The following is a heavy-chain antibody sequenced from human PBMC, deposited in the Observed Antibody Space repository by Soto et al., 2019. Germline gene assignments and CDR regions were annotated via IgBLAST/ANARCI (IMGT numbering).Heavy chain of an antibody. CDR3: ARVVVVPAAIPDYYYGMDV. D-gene: IGHD2-2*02. CDR1: GYTFTSYC. V-gene: IGHV1-18*01. J-gene: IGHJ6*02. CDR2: ISAYNGNT. Sequence: ASVKVSCKASGYTFTSYCISWVRQAPGQGLEWMGWISAYNGNTNYAQKLQGRVTMTTDTSTSTAYMELRSLRSDDTAVYYCARVVVVPAAIPDYYYGMDVWGQGTTVNISS.